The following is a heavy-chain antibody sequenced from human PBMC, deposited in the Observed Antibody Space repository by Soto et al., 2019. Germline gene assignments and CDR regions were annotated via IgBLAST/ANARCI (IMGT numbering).Heavy chain of an antibody. CDR2: IYHSGTF. V-gene: IGHV4-4*02. D-gene: IGHD2-15*01. Sequence: QVRLKESGPGLVKPSGTLSLTCAVSGGSVESSSCWSWVRQAPGKGLEWIGEIYHSGTFNYNPSLAIRVYVSVDKSTNQFSLNLNSVTAADTAVYYCVRSVPAATWAYNGMDVWGQGTTVTVSS. CDR3: VRSVPAATWAYNGMDV. CDR1: GGSVESSSC. J-gene: IGHJ6*02.